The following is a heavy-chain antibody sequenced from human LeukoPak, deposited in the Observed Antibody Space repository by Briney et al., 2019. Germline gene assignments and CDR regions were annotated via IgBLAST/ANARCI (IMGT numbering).Heavy chain of an antibody. J-gene: IGHJ4*02. D-gene: IGHD1-26*01. V-gene: IGHV3-23*01. CDR2: ISGSGATT. CDR3: AKDQSRVGASDPFDY. Sequence: GGSLRLSCAASGFTFSSYAMTWVRQAPGKGLEWVSSISGSGATTYYADSVKGRFTISRDNSNNTVYLQMNSLRAEDTAVYYCAKDQSRVGASDPFDYWGQGMQVGVSS. CDR1: GFTFSSYA.